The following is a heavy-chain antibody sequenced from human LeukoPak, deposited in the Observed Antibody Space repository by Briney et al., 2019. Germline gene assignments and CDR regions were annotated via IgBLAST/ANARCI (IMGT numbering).Heavy chain of an antibody. CDR2: ISSSSSYI. V-gene: IGHV3-21*01. D-gene: IGHD3-16*01. J-gene: IGHJ6*03. Sequence: SPGGSLRLSCAASGFTFSSYSMNWVRQAPGKGLEWVSSISSSSSYIYYADSVKGRFTISRDNAKNSLYLQMNSLRAEDTAVYYCARDGGLRPYYYMDVWGKGTTVTVSS. CDR1: GFTFSSYS. CDR3: ARDGGLRPYYYMDV.